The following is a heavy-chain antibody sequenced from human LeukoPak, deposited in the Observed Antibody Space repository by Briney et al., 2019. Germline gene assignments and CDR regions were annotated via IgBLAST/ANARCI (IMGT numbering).Heavy chain of an antibody. Sequence: GSSMRLSCAASGFTFGSYRMNWVRQAPGTGLELVSYISSSSSTIYYADSVKGRFTISRDNAKNSLYLQMNSLRAEDTAVYYCARDRGAAVAGSFDYWGQGTLVTVSS. D-gene: IGHD6-19*01. CDR3: ARDRGAAVAGSFDY. V-gene: IGHV3-48*01. CDR1: GFTFGSYR. J-gene: IGHJ4*02. CDR2: ISSSSSTI.